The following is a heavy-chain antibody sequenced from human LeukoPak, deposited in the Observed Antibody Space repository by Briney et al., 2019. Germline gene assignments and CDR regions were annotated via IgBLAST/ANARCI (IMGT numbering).Heavy chain of an antibody. Sequence: GASVKVSCKASGYTFTGYYMHWVRQAPGQGLEWMGWINPNSGGTNYAQKFQGRVTMTRDTSISTAYMELSRLRSEDTAVYYCAREGYGGTLPLPYWGQGTLVTVSS. CDR2: INPNSGGT. CDR3: AREGYGGTLPLPY. D-gene: IGHD4-23*01. J-gene: IGHJ4*02. V-gene: IGHV1-2*02. CDR1: GYTFTGYY.